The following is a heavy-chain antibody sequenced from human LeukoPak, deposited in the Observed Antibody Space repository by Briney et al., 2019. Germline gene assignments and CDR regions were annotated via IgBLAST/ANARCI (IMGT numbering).Heavy chain of an antibody. J-gene: IGHJ4*02. Sequence: GGSLRLSCAASGFIFSSFSMNWVRQAPGKGLEWVSYIRSDGARTDYTGAVKGRFTISRDNAKNSLYLQMNSLRVEDTAVYYCARMNYISTGWGAPFDYWGQGVLVTVSS. D-gene: IGHD1-7*01. CDR2: IRSDGART. CDR1: GFIFSSFS. CDR3: ARMNYISTGWGAPFDY. V-gene: IGHV3-48*04.